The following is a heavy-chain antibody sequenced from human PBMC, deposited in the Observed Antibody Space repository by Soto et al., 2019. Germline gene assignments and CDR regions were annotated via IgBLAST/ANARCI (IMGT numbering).Heavy chain of an antibody. Sequence: EVPLVESGGGLVQPGGSLRLSCAASGFTFSSYSMNWVRQAPGKGLEWVSSIRSSSSYIYYADSVEGRFTISRDNAXXSLKMEVNSRRAEDTAVYYCARDQPGYSYGYGLGYWGQGTLVTVSS. CDR1: GFTFSSYS. J-gene: IGHJ4*02. D-gene: IGHD5-18*01. CDR3: ARDQPGYSYGYGLGY. CDR2: IRSSSSYI. V-gene: IGHV3-21*01.